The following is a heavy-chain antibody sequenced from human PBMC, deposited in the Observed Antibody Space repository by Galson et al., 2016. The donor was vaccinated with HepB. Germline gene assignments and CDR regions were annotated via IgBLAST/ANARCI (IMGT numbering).Heavy chain of an antibody. V-gene: IGHV2-5*02. CDR2: IHWDGDK. CDR3: AHRQVHTSGTWFDP. D-gene: IGHD1-1*01. CDR1: GFSLTTSGVS. Sequence: PALVTPPQTLTLTCNISGFSLTTSGVSVGWIRQPPGKALEWLALIHWDGDKRYSPSLKNRLTITKDTSKNQVLLTLTNVDPVDTATYYGAHRQVHTSGTWFDPWGQGTLVTVSS. J-gene: IGHJ5*02.